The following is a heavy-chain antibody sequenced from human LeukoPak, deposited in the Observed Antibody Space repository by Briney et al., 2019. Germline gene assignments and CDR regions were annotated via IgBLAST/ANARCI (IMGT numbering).Heavy chain of an antibody. Sequence: GGSLRLSCAASGFTVSSNYMSWVRQAPGKGLEWVSIIYSGGSTYYADSVKGRFTISRDNSKNTLFLQMKSLRAEDTAVYFCASNNVYYYEGSGYSYYFDYWGQGTLVTVSS. D-gene: IGHD3-22*01. CDR3: ASNNVYYYEGSGYSYYFDY. V-gene: IGHV3-66*01. CDR2: IYSGGST. CDR1: GFTVSSNY. J-gene: IGHJ4*02.